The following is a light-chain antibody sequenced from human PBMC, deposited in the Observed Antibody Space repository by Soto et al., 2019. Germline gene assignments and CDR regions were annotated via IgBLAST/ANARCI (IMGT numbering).Light chain of an antibody. CDR2: EVV. CDR1: SSDIGNYNY. CDR3: GSYVTANTAVA. Sequence: QSVLTQPAAVSGSPGQSITISCTGTSSDIGNYNYVSWFQQHAGRAPKLILFEVVNRPSGVSNRFSGSKSGNTASLTISGLQAEDEADYYCGSYVTANTAVAFGGGTQLTVL. J-gene: IGLJ2*01. V-gene: IGLV2-14*01.